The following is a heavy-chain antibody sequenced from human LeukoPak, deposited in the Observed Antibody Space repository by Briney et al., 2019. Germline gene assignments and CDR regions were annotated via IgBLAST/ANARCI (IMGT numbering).Heavy chain of an antibody. CDR3: VRNSGGSAAHPFDY. CDR1: GFTFSVYA. J-gene: IGHJ4*02. V-gene: IGHV3-23*01. Sequence: GRSLRLSCAASGFTFSVYAMSWVRQAPGKGLEWVSGISGSGDSTFYADAVKGRFTTSRDNSKNTLYLQMNSLRAEDTALYYCVRNSGGSAAHPFDYWGQGTLVTVSS. CDR2: ISGSGDST. D-gene: IGHD6-13*01.